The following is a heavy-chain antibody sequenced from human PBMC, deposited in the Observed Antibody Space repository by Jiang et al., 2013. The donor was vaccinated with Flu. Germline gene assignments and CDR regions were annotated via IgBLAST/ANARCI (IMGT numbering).Heavy chain of an antibody. CDR1: GFTFSNAW. V-gene: IGHV3-15*01. CDR3: TTDREDSSGWYLTSDAFDI. D-gene: IGHD6-19*01. CDR2: IKSKTDGGTT. J-gene: IGHJ3*02. Sequence: QLLESGGGLVKPGGSLRLSCAASGFTFSNAWMSWVRQAPGKGLEWVGRIKSKTDGGTTDYAAPVKGRFTISRDDSKNTLYLQMNSLKTEDTAVYYCTTDREDSSGWYLTSDAFDIWGQGTMVTVSS.